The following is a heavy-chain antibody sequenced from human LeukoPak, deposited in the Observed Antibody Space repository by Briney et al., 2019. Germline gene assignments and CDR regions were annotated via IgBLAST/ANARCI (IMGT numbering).Heavy chain of an antibody. V-gene: IGHV3-21*01. Sequence: GGSLRLSCAASGFTFSSYSMNWVRQAPGKGLEWVSSISSSSSYIYYADSVKGRFTISRDNAKNSLYLQMNSLRAEDTAVYYCARRLGYCSSTSCSAFDYWGQGTLVTVSS. J-gene: IGHJ4*02. D-gene: IGHD2-2*01. CDR1: GFTFSSYS. CDR3: ARRLGYCSSTSCSAFDY. CDR2: ISSSSSYI.